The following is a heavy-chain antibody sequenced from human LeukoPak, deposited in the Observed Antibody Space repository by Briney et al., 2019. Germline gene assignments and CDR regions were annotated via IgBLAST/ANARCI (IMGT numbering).Heavy chain of an antibody. CDR3: VRGQDQAKSRQ. J-gene: IGHJ1*01. Sequence: SETLSLTCTVSGGSISSSSYYWGWYRQPPGKGLEWIGEIHPSGSTHYNPPLASRVIISVDTSKNQFSLKVNSVTAADTAVYYCVRGQDQAKSRQWGQGTLATVSS. D-gene: IGHD4/OR15-4a*01. CDR1: GGSISSSSYY. CDR2: IHPSGST. V-gene: IGHV4-39*07.